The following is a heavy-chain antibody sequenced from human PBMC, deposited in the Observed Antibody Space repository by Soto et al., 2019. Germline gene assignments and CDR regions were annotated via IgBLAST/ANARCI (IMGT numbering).Heavy chain of an antibody. D-gene: IGHD3-9*01. CDR1: GFTFSSYA. J-gene: IGHJ6*02. V-gene: IGHV3-30-3*01. CDR3: ARDNHDILTGYYYYGMDV. Sequence: PGGSLRLSCEASGFTFSSYAMHWVRQAPGKGLEWVAVISYDGSNKYYADSVKGRFTISRDNSKNTLYLQMNSLRAEDTAVYYCARDNHDILTGYYYYGMDVWGQGTTVTVSS. CDR2: ISYDGSNK.